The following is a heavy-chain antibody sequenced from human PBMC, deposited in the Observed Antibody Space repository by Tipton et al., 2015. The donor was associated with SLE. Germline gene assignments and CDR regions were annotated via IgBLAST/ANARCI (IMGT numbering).Heavy chain of an antibody. V-gene: IGHV4-39*07. Sequence: GLVKPSETLSLTCTVSGGSISSSSYYWGWIRQPPGKGLEWIGRIYYSGSTYYNPSLKSRFTISVDTSKNQFSLKLSSVTAADTAVYYCARESIAAAGYFDYWGQGPLVTVSS. CDR2: IYYSGST. D-gene: IGHD6-13*01. J-gene: IGHJ4*02. CDR3: ARESIAAAGYFDY. CDR1: GGSISSSSYY.